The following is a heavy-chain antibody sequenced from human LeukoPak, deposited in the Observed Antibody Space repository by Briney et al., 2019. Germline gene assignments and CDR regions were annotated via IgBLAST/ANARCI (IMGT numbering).Heavy chain of an antibody. CDR1: GFTFDDYG. D-gene: IGHD6-19*01. V-gene: IGHV3-20*01. J-gene: IGHJ6*03. Sequence: GGSLRLSCAASGFTFDDYGMSWVRQAPGKGLEWVSGINWNGGSTGYADSVKGRFTISRDNAKNSLYLQMNSLRAEDTALYHCASKKRLGYYYYYMDVWGKGTTVTVSS. CDR2: INWNGGST. CDR3: ASKKRLGYYYYYMDV.